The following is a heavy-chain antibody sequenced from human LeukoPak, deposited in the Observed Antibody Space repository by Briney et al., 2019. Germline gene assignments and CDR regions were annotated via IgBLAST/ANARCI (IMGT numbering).Heavy chain of an antibody. CDR1: GYTFTSYA. D-gene: IGHD3-10*01. CDR2: INTNTGNP. V-gene: IGHV7-4-1*02. CDR3: ARAGLLWFGELGYYFDY. Sequence: VASVKVSCKASGYTFTSYAMNWVRQAPGQGLEWMGWINTNTGNPTYAQGFTGRFVFSLDTSVSTAYLQISSLKAEDTAVYYCARAGLLWFGELGYYFDYWGQGTLVTVS. J-gene: IGHJ4*02.